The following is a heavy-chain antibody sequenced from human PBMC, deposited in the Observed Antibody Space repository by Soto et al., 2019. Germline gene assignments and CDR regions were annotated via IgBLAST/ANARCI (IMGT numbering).Heavy chain of an antibody. V-gene: IGHV4-31*01. Sequence: SETLSLTCTVSGGSVSSEGYYWSWIRQHPGKGLESIGYVYYSGSTFYNPSLKSPVTISADTSKNQFSLKVNSVTAADTAVYYCERGGLSKGEFDYWGQVTLVT. CDR1: GGSVSSEGYY. J-gene: IGHJ4*02. D-gene: IGHD3-16*01. CDR3: ERGGLSKGEFDY. CDR2: VYYSGST.